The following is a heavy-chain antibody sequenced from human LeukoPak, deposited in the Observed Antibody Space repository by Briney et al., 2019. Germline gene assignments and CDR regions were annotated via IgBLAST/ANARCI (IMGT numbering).Heavy chain of an antibody. CDR2: IIPIFGTA. CDR1: GGTLSSYA. Sequence: ASVKVSCKASGGTLSSYAISWVRQAPGQGLEWMGGIIPIFGTANYAQKFQGRVTITADESTSTAYMELSSLRSEDTAVYYCARVWGSSGYYPSWGQGTLVTVSS. D-gene: IGHD3-22*01. CDR3: ARVWGSSGYYPS. J-gene: IGHJ4*02. V-gene: IGHV1-69*13.